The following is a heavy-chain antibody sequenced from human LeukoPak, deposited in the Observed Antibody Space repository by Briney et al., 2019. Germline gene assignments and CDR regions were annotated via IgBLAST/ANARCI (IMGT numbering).Heavy chain of an antibody. D-gene: IGHD3-22*01. V-gene: IGHV4-4*07. CDR3: ARLNFYDSTGYSPGHYMDV. CDR2: LYLGVST. Sequence: PSETLSLTCTVSGGPIYSYYWRWIRQTAGKGLEWVGRLYLGVSTHYNPPLKSRVTISVDTSKKQFALKLSAVTAADTAVYYCARLNFYDSTGYSPGHYMDVWGKGSTVTVSS. CDR1: GGPIYSYY. J-gene: IGHJ6*03.